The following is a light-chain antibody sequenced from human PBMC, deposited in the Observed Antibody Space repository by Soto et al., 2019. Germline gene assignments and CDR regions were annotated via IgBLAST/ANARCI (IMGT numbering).Light chain of an antibody. V-gene: IGKV3-15*01. Sequence: EIVMTQSPATLSVSPGERATLSCRASQSVSSNLAWYQQKPGQAPRLLIYGASTRATGIPARFSGSGSGTEVTLTISSLQSEDFAVYYCQQYNNWPPMAFGHGTQVPSK. CDR3: QQYNNWPPMA. J-gene: IGKJ1*01. CDR2: GAS. CDR1: QSVSSN.